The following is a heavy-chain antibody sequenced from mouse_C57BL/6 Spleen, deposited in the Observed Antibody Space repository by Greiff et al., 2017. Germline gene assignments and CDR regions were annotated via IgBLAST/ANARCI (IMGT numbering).Heavy chain of an antibody. J-gene: IGHJ4*01. CDR3: AKNWDDYDVGYYAMDY. Sequence: QVQLQQSGPGLVQPSQSLSITCTVSGFSLTSYGVHWVRQSPGKGLEWLGVIWRGGSTDYNAAFMSRLSITKDNSKSQVFFKMNSLQADDTAIYYCAKNWDDYDVGYYAMDYWGQGTSVTVSS. CDR1: GFSLTSYG. CDR2: IWRGGST. D-gene: IGHD2-4*01. V-gene: IGHV2-5*01.